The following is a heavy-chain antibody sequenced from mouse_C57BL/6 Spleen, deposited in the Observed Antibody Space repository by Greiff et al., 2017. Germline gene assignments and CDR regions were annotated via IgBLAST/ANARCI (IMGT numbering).Heavy chain of an antibody. D-gene: IGHD2-13*01. J-gene: IGHJ2*01. Sequence: VQLQQSGAELVRPGASVKLSCTASGYNITDYYMHWVKQRPEQGLEWIGRIDPADGETNYTPKFQGKATMTADTSSSTAYLQLSSLTSEDSAVYYCARWTYGDSESDFDYWGQGTTVTVSS. CDR3: ARWTYGDSESDFDY. CDR2: IDPADGET. CDR1: GYNITDYY. V-gene: IGHV14-2*01.